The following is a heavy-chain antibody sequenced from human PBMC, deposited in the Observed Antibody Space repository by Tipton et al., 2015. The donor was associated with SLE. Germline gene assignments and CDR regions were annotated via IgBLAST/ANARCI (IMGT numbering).Heavy chain of an antibody. CDR2: FSDIGRT. J-gene: IGHJ4*02. CDR1: GASFSGYY. D-gene: IGHD3-3*01. CDR3: ARLGYAFWSRYADS. Sequence: TLSLTCTVSGASFSGYYWSWIRQPPGKGLEWIGYFSDIGRTNYKSSLKSRVTISVDTSKNHFSLKVTSVTAADTAVYYCARLGYAFWSRYADSWGQGTLVTVSS. V-gene: IGHV4-59*08.